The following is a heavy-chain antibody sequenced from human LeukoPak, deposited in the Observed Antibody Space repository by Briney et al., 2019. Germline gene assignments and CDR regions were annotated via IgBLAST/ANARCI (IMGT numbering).Heavy chain of an antibody. CDR3: ASIVFYDSSGDVDY. CDR1: GGSISSSSYY. CDR2: IYYSGST. D-gene: IGHD3-22*01. V-gene: IGHV4-39*01. J-gene: IGHJ4*02. Sequence: SETLSLTCTVSGGSISSSSYYWGWIRQPPGKGLEWIGSIYYSGSTYYNPSLKSRVTISVDTSKNQFSLKLSSVTAADTAVYYCASIVFYDSSGDVDYWGRGTLVTVSS.